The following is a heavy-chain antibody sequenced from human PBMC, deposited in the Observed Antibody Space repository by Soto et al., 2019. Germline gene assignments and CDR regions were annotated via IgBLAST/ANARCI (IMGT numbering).Heavy chain of an antibody. CDR3: ATGVGYGDYSD. D-gene: IGHD4-17*01. V-gene: IGHV1-69*02. J-gene: IGHJ6*02. Sequence: QVQLVQSGAVVKKPGSSVKVSCKASGGTFSSSTISWVRQAPGQGLEWMGRIIPLLDIANYAQKFQGRVTMTVDNATRTAYMETTTLRSEDTAVYYCATGVGYGDYSDWGQGTTVTVSS. CDR2: IIPLLDIA. CDR1: GGTFSSST.